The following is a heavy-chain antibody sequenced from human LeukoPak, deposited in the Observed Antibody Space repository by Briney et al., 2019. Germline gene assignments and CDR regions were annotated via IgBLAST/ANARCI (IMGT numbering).Heavy chain of an antibody. Sequence: GGSLRLSCAASGFTFSSYWMHWVRQAPGKGLVWVSRINSDGSSTNYADSVKGRFTISRDNAKNTVYLEMNSRRAEDTAVYYCARDPAARLFDYWGQGTLVTVSS. CDR2: INSDGSST. V-gene: IGHV3-74*01. CDR1: GFTFSSYW. CDR3: ARDPAARLFDY. D-gene: IGHD6-6*01. J-gene: IGHJ4*02.